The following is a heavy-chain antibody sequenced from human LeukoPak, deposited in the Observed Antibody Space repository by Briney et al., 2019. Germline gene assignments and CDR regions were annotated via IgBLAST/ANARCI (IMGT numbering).Heavy chain of an antibody. CDR1: GFTFSSYG. V-gene: IGHV3-30*02. Sequence: GGFLRLSCAASGFTFSSYGFHWVRQAPGKGLEWVTSIPYDGANKNYVDSVKGRFTISRDNSKNTLYLLMNSLRVEDTAVYYCAKDSESSYSYVDYWGQGTLVTVSS. J-gene: IGHJ4*02. CDR3: AKDSESSYSYVDY. D-gene: IGHD5-18*01. CDR2: IPYDGANK.